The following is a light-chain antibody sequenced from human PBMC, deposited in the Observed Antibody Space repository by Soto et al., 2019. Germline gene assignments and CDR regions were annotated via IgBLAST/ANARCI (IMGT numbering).Light chain of an antibody. J-gene: IGKJ2*01. CDR1: QDIRF. CDR3: LQHNTYPYT. Sequence: DIQMTQSPFSLSASVGDRVTITCRASQDIRFLGWFQQQPEEAPKLLIYATSNLEGVVPSSFSGSGAGTDFTLTISSLHPEDFATYCCLQHNTYPYTFGQGTKVDIK. V-gene: IGKV1-17*01. CDR2: ATS.